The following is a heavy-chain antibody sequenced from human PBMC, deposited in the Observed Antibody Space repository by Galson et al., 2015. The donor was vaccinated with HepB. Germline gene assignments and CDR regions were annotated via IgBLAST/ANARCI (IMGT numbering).Heavy chain of an antibody. CDR1: GYTFTSYG. V-gene: IGHV1-18*01. D-gene: IGHD6-13*01. CDR2: ISAYNGNT. Sequence: SVKVSCKASGYTFTSYGISWVRQAPGQGLEWMGWISAYNGNTNYAQKLQGRVTMTTDTSTSTAYMELRSLRSDDTAVYYCARGDPPGIAAVRYYYYGMDVWGQGTTVTVSS. CDR3: ARGDPPGIAAVRYYYYGMDV. J-gene: IGHJ6*02.